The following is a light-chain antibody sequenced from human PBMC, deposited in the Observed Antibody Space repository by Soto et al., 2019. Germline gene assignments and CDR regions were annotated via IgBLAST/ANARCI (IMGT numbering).Light chain of an antibody. V-gene: IGKV1-39*01. J-gene: IGKJ5*01. CDR2: AAS. CDR1: QSISSY. Sequence: DIQMTQSSSTLSASVGDSVTITCRASQSISSYLNWYQQKPGKAPKLLIYAASSLQSGVPSRFSGSGSGTDFTLTISSLQPEDFATYYCQQSYSTLITFGQGTRLEIK. CDR3: QQSYSTLIT.